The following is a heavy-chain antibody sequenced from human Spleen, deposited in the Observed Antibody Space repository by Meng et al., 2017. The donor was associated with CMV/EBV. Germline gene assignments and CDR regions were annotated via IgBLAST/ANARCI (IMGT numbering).Heavy chain of an antibody. CDR1: GFTFTNYG. CDR3: AKAPPLIMVPTPPDY. CDR2: IRYDGNNR. J-gene: IGHJ4*02. D-gene: IGHD1-26*01. Sequence: GESLKISCSASGFTFTNYGMHWVRQAPGKGLEWVAFIRYDGNNRYYADSVKGRFTISRDNSKNTVYLQMNSLRTEDTAVYYCAKAPPLIMVPTPPDYWGQGTLVTVSS. V-gene: IGHV3-30*02.